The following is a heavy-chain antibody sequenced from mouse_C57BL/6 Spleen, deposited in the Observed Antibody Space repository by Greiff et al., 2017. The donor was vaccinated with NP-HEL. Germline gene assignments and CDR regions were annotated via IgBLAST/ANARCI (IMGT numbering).Heavy chain of an antibody. CDR1: GYTFTSYT. CDR3: ARSIYYEGYFDV. V-gene: IGHV1-4*01. J-gene: IGHJ1*03. CDR2: INPSSGYT. Sequence: VQLQQSGAELARPGASVKMSCKASGYTFTSYTMHWVKQRPGQGLEWIGYINPSSGYTKYNQKFKDKATLTADKSSSTAYMQLSSLTSEDSAVYYCARSIYYEGYFDVWGTGTTVTVSS. D-gene: IGHD1-1*01.